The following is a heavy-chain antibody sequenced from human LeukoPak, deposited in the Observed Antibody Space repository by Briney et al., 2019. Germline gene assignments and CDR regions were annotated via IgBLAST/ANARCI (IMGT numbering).Heavy chain of an antibody. D-gene: IGHD2-8*01. Sequence: TGGSLRLSCAASGFTFSSYAVSWVRQAPGKGLEWVSSISGSGGSTYSADSVKGRFTISRDNSKNTLYLQMNSLRAEDTALYYCAKDLSCTNDICHGDFDYWGQGTLVTVSS. V-gene: IGHV3-23*01. CDR2: ISGSGGST. CDR1: GFTFSSYA. J-gene: IGHJ4*02. CDR3: AKDLSCTNDICHGDFDY.